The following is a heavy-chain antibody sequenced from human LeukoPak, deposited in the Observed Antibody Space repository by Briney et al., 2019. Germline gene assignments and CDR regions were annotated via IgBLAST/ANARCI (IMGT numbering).Heavy chain of an antibody. D-gene: IGHD3-22*01. V-gene: IGHV1-18*01. CDR2: ISPYNGNT. CDR1: GYTFTSYD. Sequence: GASVKVSCKASGYTFTSYDISWVRQAPGQGLEWMGWISPYNGNTDHAQKFQGRVTMTTDTFTSTAYMDLRSLRSDDTAVYYCARKLYDSSRYGQTYYFDNWGQGTLVTVSS. CDR3: ARKLYDSSRYGQTYYFDN. J-gene: IGHJ4*02.